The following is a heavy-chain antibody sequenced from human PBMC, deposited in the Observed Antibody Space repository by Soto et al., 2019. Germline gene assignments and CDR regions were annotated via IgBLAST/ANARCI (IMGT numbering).Heavy chain of an antibody. V-gene: IGHV3-21*01. D-gene: IGHD5-12*01. CDR1: GFTFSSYS. Sequence: EVQLVESGGGLVKPGGSLRLSCAASGFTFSSYSMNWVRQAPGKGLEWVSSISSSSSYIYYADSVKGRFTISRDNAKNSLYLQMNSLRAEDTAVYYCARAGGYGGNWFDPWGQGTLVTVSS. CDR3: ARAGGYGGNWFDP. CDR2: ISSSSSYI. J-gene: IGHJ5*02.